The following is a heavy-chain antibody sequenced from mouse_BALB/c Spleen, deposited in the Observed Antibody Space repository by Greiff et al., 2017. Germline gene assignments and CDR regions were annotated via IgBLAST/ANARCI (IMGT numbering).Heavy chain of an antibody. CDR2: IWAGGST. CDR1: GFSLTSYG. V-gene: IGHV2-9*02. J-gene: IGHJ3*01. CDR3: ASGNSAWFAY. Sequence: VKLVESGPGLVAPSQSLSITCTVSGFSLTSYGVHWVRQPPGKGLEWLGVIWAGGSTNYNSALMSRLSISKDNSKSQVFLKMNSLQTDDTAMYYWASGNSAWFAYWGKGTLVTVSA. D-gene: IGHD2-1*01.